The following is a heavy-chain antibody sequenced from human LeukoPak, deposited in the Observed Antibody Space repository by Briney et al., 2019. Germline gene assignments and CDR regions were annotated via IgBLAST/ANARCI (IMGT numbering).Heavy chain of an antibody. CDR3: ARLYYDILTGYYDYFDY. V-gene: IGHV3-7*03. CDR1: GFTFSSYW. Sequence: GGSLRLSCAVSGFTFSSYWMSWVRQAPGKGLEWVANIKQDGSEKYYVDSVKGRFTISRDNAKNSLYLQMNSLRAEDTAVYYCARLYYDILTGYYDYFDYWGQGTLVTVSS. CDR2: IKQDGSEK. D-gene: IGHD3-9*01. J-gene: IGHJ4*02.